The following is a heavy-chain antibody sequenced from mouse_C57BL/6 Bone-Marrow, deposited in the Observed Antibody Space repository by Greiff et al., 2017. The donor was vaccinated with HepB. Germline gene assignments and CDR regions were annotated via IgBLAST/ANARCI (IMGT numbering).Heavy chain of an antibody. D-gene: IGHD1-1*01. CDR2: IYPGGGST. CDR1: GYTFPSYW. CDR3: ARSRVVATPWFAY. Sequence: QVQRQKPGAELVKPGASVKMSGKASGYTFPSYWITGVKQRPGQGLEWIGDIYPGGGSTNYNEKFKSKATRTVDTSSSTAYMQLSSLTSEDSAVYYCARSRVVATPWFAYWGQGTLVTVSA. V-gene: IGHV1-55*01. J-gene: IGHJ3*01.